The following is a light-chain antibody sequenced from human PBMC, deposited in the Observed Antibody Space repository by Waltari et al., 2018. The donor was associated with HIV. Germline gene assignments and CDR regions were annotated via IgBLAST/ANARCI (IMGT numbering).Light chain of an antibody. Sequence: IVLIQSPDFQSVTPIEPVTITCRAGQNIGSNLHCYQQKPDQAPKLVIKDASRSFSGVPSRVSGSGSGTDFSLTISRREAEDAATYFWHQSSSLPHTFGQGTKLEIK. CDR1: QNIGSN. CDR2: DAS. V-gene: IGKV6-21*01. CDR3: HQSSSLPHT. J-gene: IGKJ2*01.